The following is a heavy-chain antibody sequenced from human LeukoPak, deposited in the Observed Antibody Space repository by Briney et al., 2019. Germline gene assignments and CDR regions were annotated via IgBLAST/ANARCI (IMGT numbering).Heavy chain of an antibody. CDR3: AKERDISSSWYPISV. CDR2: ISYDGSNT. V-gene: IGHV3-30*18. Sequence: GGSLRLSCAASGFTFSSYGMHWVRQAPGKGLEWVAVISYDGSNTYYADSVKGRFTISRDNSKNTLYLQMNSLRAEDTAVYYCAKERDISSSWYPISVWGQGTMVTVSS. D-gene: IGHD6-13*01. J-gene: IGHJ3*01. CDR1: GFTFSSYG.